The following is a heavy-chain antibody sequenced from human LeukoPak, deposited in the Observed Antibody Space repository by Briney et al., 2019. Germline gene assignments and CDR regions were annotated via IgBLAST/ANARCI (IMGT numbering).Heavy chain of an antibody. CDR1: GFTFSSYS. D-gene: IGHD3-22*01. Sequence: GGSLRLSCAASGFTFSSYSMNWVRQAPGKGLEWVSSISSSSSYIYYADSVKGRFTISRDNSKNTLYLQMNSLRAEDTAVYYCAKWAYDSSGYYYYFDYWGQGTLVTVSS. CDR3: AKWAYDSSGYYYYFDY. J-gene: IGHJ4*02. CDR2: ISSSSSYI. V-gene: IGHV3-21*04.